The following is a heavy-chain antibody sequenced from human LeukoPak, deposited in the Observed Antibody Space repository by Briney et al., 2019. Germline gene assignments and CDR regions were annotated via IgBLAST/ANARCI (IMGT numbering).Heavy chain of an antibody. Sequence: GPLRLSCAASGFTFSNYAMSWVRQAPGKGLELVSGISASGGITDYADSVKGRFTISRDNSNNTLYLQMNSLRADDTAVYYCAKDVSTWWFDPWGQGTLVTVSS. CDR1: GFTFSNYA. CDR2: ISASGGIT. D-gene: IGHD6-13*01. V-gene: IGHV3-23*01. CDR3: AKDVSTWWFDP. J-gene: IGHJ5*02.